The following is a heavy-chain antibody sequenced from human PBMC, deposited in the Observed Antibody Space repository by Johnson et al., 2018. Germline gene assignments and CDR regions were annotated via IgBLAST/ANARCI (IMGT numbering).Heavy chain of an antibody. Sequence: VQLVQSGGGLVQPGRSLRLSCAASGFTFDDYAMHWVRQAPGKGLEWVSGISYNSVNIAYAASVKGRFPISRDNAKNSLYLQMNSLRAEDTAFYYCAKDTTHYGDNPAFDIWGQGTMVTVSS. CDR1: GFTFDDYA. V-gene: IGHV3-9*01. J-gene: IGHJ3*02. D-gene: IGHD4-17*01. CDR3: AKDTTHYGDNPAFDI. CDR2: ISYNSVNI.